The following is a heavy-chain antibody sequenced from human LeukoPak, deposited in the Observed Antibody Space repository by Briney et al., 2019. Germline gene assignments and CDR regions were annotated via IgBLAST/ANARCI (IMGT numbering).Heavy chain of an antibody. CDR1: GYGFSDYY. V-gene: IGHV1-2*02. CDR2: INPNSGDN. Sequence: ASVKVSCKASGYGFSDYYMHWVRQAPGQGLEYMGWINPNSGDNSCAQKFQGRVSMTRDTSITTLYMELTSLTSDDTAVYFCARGPGIQSCGGKTCFRGFVYWGQGTLVTVSS. CDR3: ARGPGIQSCGGKTCFRGFVY. D-gene: IGHD2-21*01. J-gene: IGHJ4*02.